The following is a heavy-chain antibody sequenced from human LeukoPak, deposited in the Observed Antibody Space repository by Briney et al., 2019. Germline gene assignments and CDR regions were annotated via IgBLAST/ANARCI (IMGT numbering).Heavy chain of an antibody. CDR2: IIPILGIA. CDR3: ARDLLVRGVPSHRFDY. D-gene: IGHD3-10*01. CDR1: GGTFSSYA. J-gene: IGHJ4*02. Sequence: SVKVSCKASGGTFSSYAISWVRQAPGQGLEWMGRIIPILGIANYAQKFQGRVTITADKSTSTAYMELSSLRSDDTAVYYCARDLLVRGVPSHRFDYWGQGTLVTVSS. V-gene: IGHV1-69*04.